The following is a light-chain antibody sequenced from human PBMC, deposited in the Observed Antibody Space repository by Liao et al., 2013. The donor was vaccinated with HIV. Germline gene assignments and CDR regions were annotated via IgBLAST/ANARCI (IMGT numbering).Light chain of an antibody. CDR1: KLGHKY. CDR2: QDD. J-gene: IGLJ1*01. Sequence: SYELTQPPSVSVSPGQTATISCSGDKLGHKYVCWYQQRPGQSPVLVMYQDDKRPSGIPERFSGSNSGNTATLTISRVEAGDEAEYYCQVWDSSSDHPGYVFGTGTKVTVL. V-gene: IGLV3-1*01. CDR3: QVWDSSSDHPGYV.